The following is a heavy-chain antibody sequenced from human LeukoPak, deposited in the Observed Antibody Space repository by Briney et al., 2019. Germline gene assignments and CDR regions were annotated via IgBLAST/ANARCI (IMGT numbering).Heavy chain of an antibody. CDR2: IYTSGST. V-gene: IGHV4-4*07. CDR3: ARDRGGGDSFDY. Sequence: KASETLSLTCTVSGGSISSYYWNWIRQPAGKGLEWIGRIYTSGSTNDNPSLKSRVTMSVDKSKNQCSLKLNSVTAADTAVYYCARDRGGGDSFDYWGQGTLVTVSS. D-gene: IGHD2-21*02. CDR1: GGSISSYY. J-gene: IGHJ4*02.